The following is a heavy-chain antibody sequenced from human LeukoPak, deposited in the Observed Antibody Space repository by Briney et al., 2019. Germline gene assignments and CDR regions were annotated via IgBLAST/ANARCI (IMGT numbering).Heavy chain of an antibody. CDR1: GGTFSSYA. V-gene: IGHV1-69*06. D-gene: IGHD2-2*01. CDR3: AGYCSSTSCYAKYYYYGMDV. CDR2: IIPIFGTA. J-gene: IGHJ6*04. Sequence: ASVKVSCKASGGTFSSYAISWVRQAPGQGLEWMGGIIPIFGTANYAQKFQGRVTITADKSTSTAYMELSSLRSEDTAVYYCAGYCSSTSCYAKYYYYGMDVWGKGTTVTVSS.